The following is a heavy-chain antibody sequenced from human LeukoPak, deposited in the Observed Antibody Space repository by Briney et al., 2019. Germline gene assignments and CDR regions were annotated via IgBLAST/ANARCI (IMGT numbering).Heavy chain of an antibody. CDR3: AKSSREWELLDAFDI. V-gene: IGHV3-23*01. J-gene: IGHJ3*02. D-gene: IGHD1-26*01. Sequence: PGGSLRLSCAASGFTFSNYGMSWVRQAPGKGQEWVSGISGSGVRTDYADSVKGRFTISRDNAKNTLYLQMNSLRAEDTAVYYCAKSSREWELLDAFDIWGQGTMVTVSS. CDR1: GFTFSNYG. CDR2: ISGSGVRT.